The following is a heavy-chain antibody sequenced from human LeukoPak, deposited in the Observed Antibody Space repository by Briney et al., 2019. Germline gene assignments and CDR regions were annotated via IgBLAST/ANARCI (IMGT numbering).Heavy chain of an antibody. CDR1: GGSISSYY. V-gene: IGHV4-59*01. D-gene: IGHD3-22*01. CDR3: ARDASLNYYDSSGYYYSDAFDI. J-gene: IGHJ3*02. CDR2: IYYSGST. Sequence: SETLSLTCTVSGGSISSYYWSWIRQPPGKGLVGIGYIYYSGSTNYNPSLKSRVTISVDTSNNQFSLKLSSVTAADTAVYYCARDASLNYYDSSGYYYSDAFDIWGQGTMVTVSS.